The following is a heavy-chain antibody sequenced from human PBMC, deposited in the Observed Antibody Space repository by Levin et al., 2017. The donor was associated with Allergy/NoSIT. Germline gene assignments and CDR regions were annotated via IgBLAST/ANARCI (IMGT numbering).Heavy chain of an antibody. CDR1: GGSISSSSYY. Sequence: SAPLSLTCTVSGGSISSSSYYWGWIRQPPGKVLEWIGSIYYSGSTYYNPSLKSRVTISVDTSKNQFSLKLSSVTAADTAVYYCARPRGREMNLRDWGQGTLVTVSS. CDR3: ARPRGREMNLRD. V-gene: IGHV4-39*01. CDR2: IYYSGST. J-gene: IGHJ4*02.